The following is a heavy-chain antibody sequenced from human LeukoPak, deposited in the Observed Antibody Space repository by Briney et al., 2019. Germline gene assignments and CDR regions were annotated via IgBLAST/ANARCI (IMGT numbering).Heavy chain of an antibody. J-gene: IGHJ4*02. CDR1: GFTFSSYD. Sequence: GRSLRLSCAASGFTFSSYDMHWVRQAPGKGLEWVALISYDGSNKYYADSVKGRFTISRDNSKNTLYLQMNSLRAEDTAVYYCAKDMDHDYDDYGFDYWGQGTLVTVSS. CDR3: AKDMDHDYDDYGFDY. CDR2: ISYDGSNK. D-gene: IGHD4-17*01. V-gene: IGHV3-30*18.